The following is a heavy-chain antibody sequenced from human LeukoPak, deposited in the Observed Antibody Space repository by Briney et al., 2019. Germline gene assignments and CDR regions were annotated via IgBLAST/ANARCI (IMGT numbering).Heavy chain of an antibody. CDR1: GFTFSSYS. CDR2: ISSSSSTI. V-gene: IGHV3-48*01. Sequence: GGSLRLSCAASGFTFSSYSMNWVRQAPGKGLEWVSYISSSSSTIYYADSVKGRFTISRDNAKNSLYLQMNSLRAEDTAVYYCARAGVVATIPRGIGLDYWGQGTLVTVSS. CDR3: ARAGVVATIPRGIGLDY. J-gene: IGHJ4*02. D-gene: IGHD5-12*01.